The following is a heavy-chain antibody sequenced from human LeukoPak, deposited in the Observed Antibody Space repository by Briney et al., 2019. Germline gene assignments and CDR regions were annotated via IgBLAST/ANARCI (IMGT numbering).Heavy chain of an antibody. J-gene: IGHJ4*02. CDR3: ARALERYYFDF. D-gene: IGHD1-1*01. V-gene: IGHV6-1*01. Sequence: QTLSLTCAISGDTVSGNSGAWIWIRQSPSRGLEWLGRTYAVAVKGRIIIRPDTANNQFSLHLRSVTSDDTGVYYCARALERYYFDFWGQGTLVTVSS. CDR2: T. CDR1: GDTVSGNSGA.